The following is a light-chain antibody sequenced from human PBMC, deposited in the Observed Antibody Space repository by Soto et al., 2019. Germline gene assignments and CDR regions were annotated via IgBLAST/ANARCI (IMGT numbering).Light chain of an antibody. J-gene: IGKJ1*01. CDR3: QQRSDWWT. Sequence: EIVLTQSPATLSLSPGARATLSCRASESVDRYLVWYQQKPGKAPRLLIYDASSRATGIPARFSGSGSGTDFTLTISHLEPEDFAVYYCQQRSDWWTFGQGTKVEIK. CDR1: ESVDRY. V-gene: IGKV3-11*01. CDR2: DAS.